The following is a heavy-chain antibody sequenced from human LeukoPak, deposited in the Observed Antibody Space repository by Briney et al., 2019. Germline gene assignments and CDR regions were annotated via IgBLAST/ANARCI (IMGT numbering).Heavy chain of an antibody. CDR2: INHSGST. CDR3: ATPSPGIAAAGTFDY. Sequence: SETLSLTCAVYGVSFSGYYWSWIRQPPGKGLEWIGEINHSGSTNYNPSLKSRVTISVDTSKNQFSLKLSSVTAADTAVYYCATPSPGIAAAGTFDYWGQGTLVTVSS. D-gene: IGHD6-13*01. CDR1: GVSFSGYY. V-gene: IGHV4-34*01. J-gene: IGHJ4*02.